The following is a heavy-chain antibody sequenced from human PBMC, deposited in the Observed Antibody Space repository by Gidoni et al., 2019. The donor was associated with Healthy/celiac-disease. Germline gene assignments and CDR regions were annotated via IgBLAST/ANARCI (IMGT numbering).Heavy chain of an antibody. V-gene: IGHV5-51*01. CDR1: GYSFPSYW. CDR2: IYPGDSDT. Sequence: EVQLVQSGAEVIKPGESLKISCKGSGYSFPSYWIGWVRQMPGKGLEWMGIIYPGDSDTGYSPSYQGQVTISADKSISTAYLQWSSLKASDTAMYYCARHGQVLGGSYSLGYWGQGTLVTVSS. J-gene: IGHJ4*02. CDR3: ARHGQVLGGSYSLGY. D-gene: IGHD1-26*01.